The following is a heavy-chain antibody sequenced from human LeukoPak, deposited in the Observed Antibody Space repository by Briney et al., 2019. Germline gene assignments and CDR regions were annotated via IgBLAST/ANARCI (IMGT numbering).Heavy chain of an antibody. Sequence: ASVKVSCKASGYTFTDYHINWVRQASGQGLEWMTWINPDTGDKGYARKFQDRVTITTDTSISTAYMELSSLSSEDTAVYFCARTTSMTASGYDYWGQGTLVTVSS. CDR2: INPDTGDK. V-gene: IGHV1-8*03. D-gene: IGHD2-21*02. CDR1: GYTFTDYH. CDR3: ARTTSMTASGYDY. J-gene: IGHJ4*02.